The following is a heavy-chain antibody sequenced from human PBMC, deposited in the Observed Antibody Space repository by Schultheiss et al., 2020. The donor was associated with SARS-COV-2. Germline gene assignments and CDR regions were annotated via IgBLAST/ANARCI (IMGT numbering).Heavy chain of an antibody. Sequence: SQTLSLTCAVSGYSISSGYYWGWIRQPPGKGLEWIGSIYYSGSTYYNPSLKSRVTISVDTSKNQFSLKLSSVTAADTAVYYCARLAAVKLVGYWGQGTLVTVSS. CDR3: ARLAAVKLVGY. D-gene: IGHD3-16*01. J-gene: IGHJ4*02. V-gene: IGHV4-38-2*01. CDR1: GYSISSGYY. CDR2: IYYSGST.